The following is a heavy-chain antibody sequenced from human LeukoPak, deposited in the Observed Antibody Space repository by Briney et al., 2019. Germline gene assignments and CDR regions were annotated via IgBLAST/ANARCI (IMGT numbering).Heavy chain of an antibody. CDR1: GYTLTELS. Sequence: GASVKVSCKVSGYTLTELSMHWVRQAPGKGLEWMGGFDPEDGETTYAQKFQGRVTMTEDTSTDTAYMELSSLRSEDTAMYYCATANGRDIVLVPAPFDYWGQGTLVTVSS. J-gene: IGHJ4*02. V-gene: IGHV1-24*01. CDR2: FDPEDGET. D-gene: IGHD2-2*01. CDR3: ATANGRDIVLVPAPFDY.